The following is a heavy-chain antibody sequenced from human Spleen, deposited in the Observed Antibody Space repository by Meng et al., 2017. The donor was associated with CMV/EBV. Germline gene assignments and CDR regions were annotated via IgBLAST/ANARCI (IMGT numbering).Heavy chain of an antibody. V-gene: IGHV3-30-3*01. CDR2: LTYDGRNT. CDR1: RFTFSTYA. D-gene: IGHD3-22*01. CDR3: ARAPYYYHSSGYFHY. Sequence: QVQLVEPGGGVVQPGRSLRLSCTDSRFTFSTYAMYWVRQAPGKGLEWVAILTYDGRNTYYAHSVKDRFSISRDNSKNTLYLHMNNLRPDDPAVYYCARAPYYYHSSGYFHYWGQGTLVTVSS. J-gene: IGHJ4*02.